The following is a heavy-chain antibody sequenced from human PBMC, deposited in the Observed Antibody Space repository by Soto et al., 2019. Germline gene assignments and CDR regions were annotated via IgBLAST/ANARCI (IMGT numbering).Heavy chain of an antibody. D-gene: IGHD4-17*01. J-gene: IGHJ3*02. V-gene: IGHV1-8*01. Sequence: GASVKVSCKASGYTFTSYDINWVRQATGQGLEWMGWMNPNSGNTGYAQKFHGRVTMTRNTSISTAYMELSSLRSEDTAVYYCARGYDYLRGTDAFDIWGQGTMVTVSS. CDR1: GYTFTSYD. CDR2: MNPNSGNT. CDR3: ARGYDYLRGTDAFDI.